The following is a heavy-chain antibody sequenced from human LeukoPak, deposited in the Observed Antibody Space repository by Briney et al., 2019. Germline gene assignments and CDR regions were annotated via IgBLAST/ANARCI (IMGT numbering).Heavy chain of an antibody. CDR2: ISYDGSNK. CDR3: AGPMGPAAIFGFDY. V-gene: IGHV3-30*04. CDR1: GFTFSSYA. Sequence: GRSLRLSCAASGFTFSSYAMHWVRQAPGTGLEWVAVISYDGSNKYYADSVKGRFTISRDNAKNSLYLQMNSLRAEDTAVYYCAGPMGPAAIFGFDYWGQGTLVTVSS. J-gene: IGHJ4*02. D-gene: IGHD2-2*01.